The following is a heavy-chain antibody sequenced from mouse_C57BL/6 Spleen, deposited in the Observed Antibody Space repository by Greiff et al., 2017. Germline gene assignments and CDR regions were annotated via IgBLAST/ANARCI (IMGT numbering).Heavy chain of an antibody. Sequence: VKLMESGAELVRPGTSVKVSCKASGYAFTNYLIEWVKQRPGQGLEWIGVINPGSGGTNYNEKFKGKATLTADKSSSTAYMQLSSLTSEDSAVYFCARDGYYGSSRLDYWGQGTTLTVSS. J-gene: IGHJ2*01. V-gene: IGHV1-54*01. D-gene: IGHD1-1*01. CDR2: INPGSGGT. CDR3: ARDGYYGSSRLDY. CDR1: GYAFTNYL.